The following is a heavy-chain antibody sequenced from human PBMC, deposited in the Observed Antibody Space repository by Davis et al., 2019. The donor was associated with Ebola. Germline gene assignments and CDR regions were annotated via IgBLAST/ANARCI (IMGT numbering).Heavy chain of an antibody. D-gene: IGHD2-21*01. CDR1: GFTFSSYS. J-gene: IGHJ4*02. CDR3: ARERGGIRGDYVDY. CDR2: ISSSSSYI. V-gene: IGHV3-21*01. Sequence: GESLRLSCAASGFTFSSYSMNWVRQAPGKGLEWVSSISSSSSYIYYADSVKGRFTISRDNAKNSLYLQMNSLRAEDTAVYYCARERGGIRGDYVDYWGQGTLVTVSS.